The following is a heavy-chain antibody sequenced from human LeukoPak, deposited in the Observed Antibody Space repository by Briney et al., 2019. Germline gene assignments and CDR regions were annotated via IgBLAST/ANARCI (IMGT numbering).Heavy chain of an antibody. CDR1: GGSFSGYY. D-gene: IGHD2/OR15-2a*01. Sequence: SETLSLTCAVYGGSFSGYYWSWIRQPPGKGLEWIGSIYYSGSTYYNPSLKSRVTISVDTSKNQFSLKLSSVTAADTAVYYCARDSMAPWGQGTLVTVSS. J-gene: IGHJ5*02. CDR2: IYYSGST. V-gene: IGHV4-34*01. CDR3: ARDSMAP.